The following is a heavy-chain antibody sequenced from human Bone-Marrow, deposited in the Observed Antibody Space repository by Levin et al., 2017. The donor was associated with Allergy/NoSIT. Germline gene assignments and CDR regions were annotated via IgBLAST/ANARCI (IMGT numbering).Heavy chain of an antibody. Sequence: SQTLSLTCAVYGGSFSGYYWSWIRQPPGKGLEWIGEINHSGSTNYNPSLKSRVTISVDTSKNQFSLKLSSVTAADTAVYYCARNSVTAFDYWGQGTLVTVSS. CDR3: ARNSVTAFDY. J-gene: IGHJ4*02. D-gene: IGHD4-17*01. CDR1: GGSFSGYY. V-gene: IGHV4-34*01. CDR2: INHSGST.